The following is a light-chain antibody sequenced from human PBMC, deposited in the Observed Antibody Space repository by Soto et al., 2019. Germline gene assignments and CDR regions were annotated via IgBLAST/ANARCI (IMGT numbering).Light chain of an antibody. Sequence: QSVLTQPPSASGTPGQRVTISCSGSSSNIGSNYVYWYQQLPGTAPKLLIYSNSQRPSGVPDRFSGSKSGTSASLAISGLRSEDEADYYCSTWDDRLSGPVLGGGTKVTVL. CDR2: SNS. CDR1: SSNIGSNY. CDR3: STWDDRLSGPV. J-gene: IGLJ3*02. V-gene: IGLV1-47*02.